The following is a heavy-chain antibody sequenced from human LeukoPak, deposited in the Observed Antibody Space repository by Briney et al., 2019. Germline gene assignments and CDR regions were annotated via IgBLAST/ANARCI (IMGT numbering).Heavy chain of an antibody. V-gene: IGHV3-48*03. CDR1: GFTFSSYE. Sequence: GGSLRLSCAASGFTFSSYEMNWVRQAPGKGLEWVSYISSSGSTIYYADSVKGRFTISRENAKTSLYLQMNSLRAEDTAVSSCARARGYCTNGVCYRDAFDIWGQGTMVTVSS. CDR3: ARARGYCTNGVCYRDAFDI. CDR2: ISSSGSTI. J-gene: IGHJ3*02. D-gene: IGHD2-8*01.